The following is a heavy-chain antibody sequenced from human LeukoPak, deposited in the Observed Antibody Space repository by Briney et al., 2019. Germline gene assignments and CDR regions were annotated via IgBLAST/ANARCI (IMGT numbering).Heavy chain of an antibody. V-gene: IGHV3-21*01. CDR1: GFTFSSYS. D-gene: IGHD3-10*01. Sequence: PGGSLRLSCAASGFTFSSYSMNWVRQAPGKGLEWVSSITSSSSYIYYADSVKGRFTISRDNAKNSLSLQMNSLRAEDTAVYYCARGEVHYYGSGSDYWGQGTLVTVSS. CDR3: ARGEVHYYGSGSDY. J-gene: IGHJ4*02. CDR2: ITSSSSYI.